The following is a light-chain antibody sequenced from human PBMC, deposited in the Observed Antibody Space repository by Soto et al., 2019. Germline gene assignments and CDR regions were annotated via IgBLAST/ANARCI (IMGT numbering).Light chain of an antibody. CDR2: EGS. V-gene: IGLV2-23*01. Sequence: QSALTQPASVSGSPGQSITISCTGTSSDVGSYNLVSWYQQHPGKAPKLMIYEGSKRPSGVSNRFSGSKSGNTASLTISGLQAEDEADYYGCSYAGSSYVFGTGTK. J-gene: IGLJ1*01. CDR3: CSYAGSSYV. CDR1: SSDVGSYNL.